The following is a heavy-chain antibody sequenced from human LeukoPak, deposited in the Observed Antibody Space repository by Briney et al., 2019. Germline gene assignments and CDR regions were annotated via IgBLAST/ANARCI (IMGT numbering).Heavy chain of an antibody. J-gene: IGHJ4*02. CDR2: IYHSGST. Sequence: SETLSLTCTVSGYSISGGYYWGWIRPPPGKGLEWIGNIYHSGSTYYNPSLKSRVTISVDTTKNQFSLKLSSVTAADTAVYYCARGGVGPAASFDYWGQGTLVTVSS. V-gene: IGHV4-38-2*02. CDR3: ARGGVGPAASFDY. D-gene: IGHD2-2*01. CDR1: GYSISGGYY.